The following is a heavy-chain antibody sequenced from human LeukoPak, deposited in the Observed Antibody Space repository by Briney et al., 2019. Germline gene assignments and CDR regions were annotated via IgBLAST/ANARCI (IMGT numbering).Heavy chain of an antibody. D-gene: IGHD3-10*01. J-gene: IGHJ4*02. V-gene: IGHV1-18*01. CDR3: ARVCRYYYGSGSYPNYFDY. Sequence: ASVKVSCKASGYTFTSYGISWVRQAPGQGLEWMGWISAYNGNTNYAQKLQGRVTMTTDTSTSTAYMELRSLRSDDTAVYHCARVCRYYYGSGSYPNYFDYWGQGTLVTVSS. CDR1: GYTFTSYG. CDR2: ISAYNGNT.